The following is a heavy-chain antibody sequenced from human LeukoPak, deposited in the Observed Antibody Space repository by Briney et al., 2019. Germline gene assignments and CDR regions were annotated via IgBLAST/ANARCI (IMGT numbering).Heavy chain of an antibody. Sequence: PSETLSLTCTVSGGSISSYYWSLIRQPPGKGLEWIGYIYYSGSTNYNPSLKSRVTISVDTSKNQFSLKLSSVTAADTAVYYCARRQALNFDYWGQGTLVTVSS. CDR2: IYYSGST. CDR3: ARRQALNFDY. D-gene: IGHD6-19*01. V-gene: IGHV4-59*08. CDR1: GGSISSYY. J-gene: IGHJ4*02.